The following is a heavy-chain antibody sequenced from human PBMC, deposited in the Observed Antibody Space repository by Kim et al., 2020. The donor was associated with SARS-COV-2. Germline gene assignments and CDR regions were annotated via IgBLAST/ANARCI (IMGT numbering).Heavy chain of an antibody. V-gene: IGHV3-9*01. J-gene: IGHJ4*01. CDR3: AKDPSPFWYLKDGFYFD. Sequence: GGSLRLSCAASGFTFDDYAMHWVRQAPGKGLEWVSGISWNSGSIGYADSVKGRFTISRDNAKNSLYLQMNSLRAEDTALYYCAKDPSPFWYLKDGFYFD. D-gene: IGHD3-3*01. CDR2: ISWNSGSI. CDR1: GFTFDDYA.